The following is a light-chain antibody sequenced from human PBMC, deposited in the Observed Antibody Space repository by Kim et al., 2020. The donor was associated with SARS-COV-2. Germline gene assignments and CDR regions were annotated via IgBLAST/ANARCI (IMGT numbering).Light chain of an antibody. CDR2: AAS. V-gene: IGKV1-39*01. Sequence: ASGRDRVTITCRASQSVSNDLSWYQPKPGKAPKLLIYAASSLQSGVPSRFTGSGSGTDFTLTISSLQPEDFATYYCQQSYITTITFGQGTRLEIK. CDR3: QQSYITTIT. CDR1: QSVSND. J-gene: IGKJ5*01.